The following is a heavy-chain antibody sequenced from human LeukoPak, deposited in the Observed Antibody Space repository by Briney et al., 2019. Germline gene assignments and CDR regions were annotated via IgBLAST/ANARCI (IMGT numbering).Heavy chain of an antibody. V-gene: IGHV4-31*03. Sequence: SETLSLTCTVSGGSISRGSYFWSWLRQHPGKGLEWIGYIYYGGSTYYNPSLQSRLTLSVDSSKNQFSLRLSSVTAADTAVYYCASSIVVGPLGHDAFDIWGQGTIVTVS. D-gene: IGHD3-22*01. J-gene: IGHJ3*02. CDR3: ASSIVVGPLGHDAFDI. CDR1: GGSISRGSYF. CDR2: IYYGGST.